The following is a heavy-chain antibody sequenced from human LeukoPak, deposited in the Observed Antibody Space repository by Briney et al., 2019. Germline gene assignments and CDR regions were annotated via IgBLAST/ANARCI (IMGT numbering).Heavy chain of an antibody. D-gene: IGHD3-22*01. CDR2: IKQDGSEK. CDR1: GFTFSSYW. Sequence: PGGSLRLSCAASGFTFSSYWMSWVRQAPGKGLEWVANIKQDGSEKYYVDSVKGRFTISRDNAKNSLYLQMNSLRAEDTAVYYCARESMTPYYYDSSGYFYYYYYGMDVWGQGTTVTVSS. V-gene: IGHV3-7*01. CDR3: ARESMTPYYYDSSGYFYYYYYGMDV. J-gene: IGHJ6*02.